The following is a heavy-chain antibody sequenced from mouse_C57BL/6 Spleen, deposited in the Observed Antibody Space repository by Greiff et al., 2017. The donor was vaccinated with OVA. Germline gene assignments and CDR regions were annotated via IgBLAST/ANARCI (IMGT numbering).Heavy chain of an antibody. J-gene: IGHJ1*03. CDR3: ARDRRDDWYFDV. CDR2: ISDGGSYT. D-gene: IGHD3-3*01. CDR1: GFTFSSYA. V-gene: IGHV5-4*01. Sequence: EVKLMESGGGLVKPGGSLKLSCAASGFTFSSYAMSWVRQTPEKRLEWVATISDGGSYTYYPDNVKGRFTISRDNAKNNLYLQMSHLKSEDTAMYYCARDRRDDWYFDVWGTGTTVTVSS.